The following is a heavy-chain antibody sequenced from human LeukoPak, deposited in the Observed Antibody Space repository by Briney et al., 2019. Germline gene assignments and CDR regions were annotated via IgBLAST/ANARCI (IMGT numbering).Heavy chain of an antibody. D-gene: IGHD2-15*01. CDR2: IFYSGNT. J-gene: IGHJ6*03. V-gene: IGHV4-39*07. Sequence: SETLSLTCTVSGGSISSSNYYWGWIRQPPGKGLEWIGSIFYSGNTFYNPSLKSRVTISVGTSKIQFSLKLSSVTAADTAVYYCARCGRYCSGGSCYRTHYYYYYYMDVWGKGTTVTVSS. CDR3: ARCGRYCSGGSCYRTHYYYYYYMDV. CDR1: GGSISSSNYY.